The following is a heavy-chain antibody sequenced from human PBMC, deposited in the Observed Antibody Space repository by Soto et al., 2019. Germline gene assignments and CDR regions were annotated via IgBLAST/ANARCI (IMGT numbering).Heavy chain of an antibody. J-gene: IGHJ4*02. Sequence: QVQLQESGPGLVKPSQTLSLTCTVSGGSISSGGYYWSWIRQHPGKGLEWIGYIYYWGSTYYNPSLKSRVTIAVDTSKNQFSLKLSSVTAADTAVYYCATYGSGTYTPTTFDYWGQGTLVTVSS. CDR2: IYYWGST. CDR3: ATYGSGTYTPTTFDY. D-gene: IGHD3-10*01. CDR1: GGSISSGGYY. V-gene: IGHV4-31*03.